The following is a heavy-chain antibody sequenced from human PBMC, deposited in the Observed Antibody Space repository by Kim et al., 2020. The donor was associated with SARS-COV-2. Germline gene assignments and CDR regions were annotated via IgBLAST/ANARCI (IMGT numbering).Heavy chain of an antibody. V-gene: IGHV3-21*01. CDR3: ARDRGVGAFGAFDI. CDR1: GFTFSSYS. Sequence: GGSLRLSCAASGFTFSSYSMNWVRQAPGKGLEWVSSISSSSSYIYYADSVKGRFTISRDNAKNSLYLQMNSLRAEDTAVYYCARDRGVGAFGAFDIWGQGTMVTVSS. CDR2: ISSSSSYI. J-gene: IGHJ3*02. D-gene: IGHD1-26*01.